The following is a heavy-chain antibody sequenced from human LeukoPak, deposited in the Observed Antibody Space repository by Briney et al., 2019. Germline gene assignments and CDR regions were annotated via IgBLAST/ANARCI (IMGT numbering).Heavy chain of an antibody. D-gene: IGHD2-15*01. Sequence: GGSLRLSCAASGFTFSDYYMSWIRQAPGKGLEWVSYISSSGSTIYYADSVKGRFTISRDNAKNSLYLQMNSLRDEDTAVYYCARSRCSGGSCYAWGAAFDIWGQGTMVTVSS. CDR3: ARSRCSGGSCYAWGAAFDI. CDR1: GFTFSDYY. J-gene: IGHJ3*02. CDR2: ISSSGSTI. V-gene: IGHV3-11*04.